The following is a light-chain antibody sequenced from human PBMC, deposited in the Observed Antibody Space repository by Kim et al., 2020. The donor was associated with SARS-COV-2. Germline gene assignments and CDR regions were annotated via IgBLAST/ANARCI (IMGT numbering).Light chain of an antibody. J-gene: IGLJ1*01. Sequence: QSITVSCTGPSSGLGSYAYVSWYQQHPGPAPKLIIYDVSHRPSGVSNRFSGSESGNTASLTISGLQAEDEADYYCNSYTSGTTLYVFGTGTQLTVL. CDR2: DVS. V-gene: IGLV2-14*03. CDR1: SSGLGSYAY. CDR3: NSYTSGTTLYV.